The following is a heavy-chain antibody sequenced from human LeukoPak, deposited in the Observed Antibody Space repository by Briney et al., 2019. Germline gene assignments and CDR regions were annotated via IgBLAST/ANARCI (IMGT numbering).Heavy chain of an antibody. CDR3: AKDAQGGYIRGAFDI. J-gene: IGHJ3*02. D-gene: IGHD5-24*01. CDR1: GFTFSSYS. V-gene: IGHV3-23*01. CDR2: ISGSGGST. Sequence: GGSLRLPCAASGFTFSSYSMNWVRQAPGKGLEWVSAISGSGGSTYYADSVKGRFTISRDNSRNTLYLQMNSLRAEDTAVYYCAKDAQGGYIRGAFDIWGQGTMVTVSS.